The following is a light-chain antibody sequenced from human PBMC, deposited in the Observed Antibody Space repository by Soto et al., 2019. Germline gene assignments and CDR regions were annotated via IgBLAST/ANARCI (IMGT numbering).Light chain of an antibody. CDR2: LNSDGSH. J-gene: IGLJ2*01. CDR1: SGHSSYA. V-gene: IGLV4-69*01. CDR3: QTWGTGCVV. Sequence: QAVGTQSPSASASLGASVKLTCTLSSGHSSYAIAWHQQQPEKGPRYLMKLNSDGSHSKGDGIPDRFSGSSSGAERYLTISSLQSEDEADYYCQTWGTGCVVFGGGTKLTVL.